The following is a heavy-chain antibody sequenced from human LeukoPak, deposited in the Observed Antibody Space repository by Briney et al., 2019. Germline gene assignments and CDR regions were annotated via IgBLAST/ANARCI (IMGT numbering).Heavy chain of an antibody. J-gene: IGHJ4*02. D-gene: IGHD6-19*01. CDR2: VSGRGGAT. V-gene: IGHV3-23*01. CDR3: AKDLQIAAVAATSFEY. CDR1: GFTFSNYV. Sequence: GGSLRLSCVASGFTFSNYVMSWVRQAPGKGLEWISTVSGRGGATYYAVSVKGRFTISRGSSKNTLYLQMNSLRVKDTTVYYCAKDLQIAAVAATSFEYWGQGTLVIVSS.